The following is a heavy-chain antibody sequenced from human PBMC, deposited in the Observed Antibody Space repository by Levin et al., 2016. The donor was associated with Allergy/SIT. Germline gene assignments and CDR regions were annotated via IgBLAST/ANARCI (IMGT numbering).Heavy chain of an antibody. V-gene: IGHV4-59*08. Sequence: SETLSLTCTVSGGSISSYYWSWIRQPPGKGLEWIGHIYYSGSTNYNPSLQSRVTISVDTSKNQFSLKLSSVTAADTAVYYCARLGADYYDSNDELVRAFDIWGQGTMVTVSS. CDR3: ARLGADYYDSNDELVRAFDI. J-gene: IGHJ3*02. D-gene: IGHD3-22*01. CDR2: IYYSGST. CDR1: GGSISSYY.